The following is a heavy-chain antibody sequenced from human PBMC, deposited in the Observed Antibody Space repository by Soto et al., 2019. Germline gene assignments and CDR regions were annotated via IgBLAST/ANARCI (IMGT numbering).Heavy chain of an antibody. D-gene: IGHD3-3*01. CDR3: ARASADFWSGYLYYFDY. CDR1: GGSFSGYY. CDR2: INHSVST. V-gene: IGHV4-34*01. J-gene: IGHJ4*02. Sequence: XETLSLTSAVYGGSFSGYYWSWIRQPPGKGLEWIGEINHSVSTNYNPSLKSRVTISVDTSKNQFPLKLSSVTAADTAVYYCARASADFWSGYLYYFDYWGQGTLVTVPS.